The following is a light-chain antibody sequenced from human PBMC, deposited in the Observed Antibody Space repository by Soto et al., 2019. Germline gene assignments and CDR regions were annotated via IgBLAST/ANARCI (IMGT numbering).Light chain of an antibody. CDR2: DAS. V-gene: IGKV1-5*01. CDR3: QQYNSVSLLT. CDR1: QSINVY. Sequence: DIPITQSPSPPFASLGDSVTIPFRESQSINVYLSWYQQKPGKAPKLLIYDASSLESGVPSRFSGSGSGTEFTLTISSLQPDDFATYYCQQYNSVSLLTFGGGTKVDIK. J-gene: IGKJ4*01.